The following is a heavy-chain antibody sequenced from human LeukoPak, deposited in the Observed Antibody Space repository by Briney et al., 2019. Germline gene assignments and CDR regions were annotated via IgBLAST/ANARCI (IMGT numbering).Heavy chain of an antibody. J-gene: IGHJ3*02. CDR2: IKQDGSEK. Sequence: PGGSLRLSCAASGFTFSSYAMSWVRQAPGKGLEWVANIKQDGSEKYYVDSVKGRFAISRDNAKNSLYLQMNSLRVEDTAVYYCARDGLLRFLEWPPRPSAFDIWGQGTMVTVSS. CDR1: GFTFSSYA. V-gene: IGHV3-7*01. CDR3: ARDGLLRFLEWPPRPSAFDI. D-gene: IGHD3-3*01.